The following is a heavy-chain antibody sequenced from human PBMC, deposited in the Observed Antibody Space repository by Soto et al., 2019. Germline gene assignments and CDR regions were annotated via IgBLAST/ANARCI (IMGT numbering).Heavy chain of an antibody. Sequence: GASVKVSCKASGYTFTSYGISWVRQAPGQGLEWMGWLSAYTGNTNYAQKLQGRVTMTTDTSTSTAYMELRSLTSDDTAVYYCARDLGYCSSTSCPTRFAYWGQGTLVTVSS. J-gene: IGHJ4*02. CDR2: LSAYTGNT. D-gene: IGHD2-2*01. CDR1: GYTFTSYG. V-gene: IGHV1-18*01. CDR3: ARDLGYCSSTSCPTRFAY.